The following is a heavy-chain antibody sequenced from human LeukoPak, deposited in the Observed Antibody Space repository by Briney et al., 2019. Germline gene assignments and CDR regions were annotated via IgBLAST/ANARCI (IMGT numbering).Heavy chain of an antibody. CDR3: ARDYTMTHSFDV. Sequence: PSETLSLTCTVTGGSMSDHYWTWIRQPPGKGLEWIGYIYSTGSTNYNPSLKSRVTISSDTSKNQFSLKLSSVTAADTALYYCARDYTMTHSFDVWGQGTLVTVSS. D-gene: IGHD3-22*01. CDR1: GGSMSDHY. J-gene: IGHJ3*01. CDR2: IYSTGST. V-gene: IGHV4-59*11.